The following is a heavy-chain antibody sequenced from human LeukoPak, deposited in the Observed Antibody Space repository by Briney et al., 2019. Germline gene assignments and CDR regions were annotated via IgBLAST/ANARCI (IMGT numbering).Heavy chain of an antibody. V-gene: IGHV4-39*07. Sequence: IPSETLSLTCTVSGGSISSNSYHWGWIRQPPGKGLEWIGSIYYSGYSNYNPSLKSRVTISVDTSKNQFSLKLSSVTAADTAVYYCARGIVVVTARFDPWGQGTLVTVSS. D-gene: IGHD2-21*02. CDR3: ARGIVVVTARFDP. CDR1: GGSISSNSYH. J-gene: IGHJ5*02. CDR2: IYYSGYS.